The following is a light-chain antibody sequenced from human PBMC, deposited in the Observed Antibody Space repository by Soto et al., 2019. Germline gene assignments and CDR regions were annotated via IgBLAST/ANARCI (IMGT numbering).Light chain of an antibody. CDR3: GSYTISSTLMI. V-gene: IGLV2-14*03. CDR1: PSDIGAYNY. Sequence: QSVLTQPASVSGSPGQSITISCSGTPSDIGAYNYVSWYQHLPGKAPKVIIYDVTNRPSGVSSRFSGSKSGTTASLTISGLQAEEGANYYCGSYTISSTLMIFGGGTKVTVL. CDR2: DVT. J-gene: IGLJ2*01.